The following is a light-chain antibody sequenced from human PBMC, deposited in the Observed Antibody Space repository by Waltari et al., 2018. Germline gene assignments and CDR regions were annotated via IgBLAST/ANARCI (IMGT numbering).Light chain of an antibody. Sequence: QSALTQPASVSGSPGQSITLPCTGTPLTFVVIIFVSGYQQHPGEVPKLLIYEVNNRPSGVSDRFSGSRSGNTASLTISGLLAEDEADYYCCSHSSSSTLVLFGGGTKVTVL. CDR3: CSHSSSSTLVL. CDR1: PLTFVVIIF. CDR2: EVN. J-gene: IGLJ3*02. V-gene: IGLV2-14*01.